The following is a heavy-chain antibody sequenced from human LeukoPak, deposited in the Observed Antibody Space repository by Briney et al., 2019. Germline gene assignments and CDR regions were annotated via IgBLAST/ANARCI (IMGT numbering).Heavy chain of an antibody. J-gene: IGHJ4*02. CDR2: INANSGAT. CDR1: GYTFADYF. CDR3: ARDVSSTPNWEFDY. V-gene: IGHV1-2*06. D-gene: IGHD1-26*01. Sequence: GASVKVSCKTSGYTFADYFIHWVRQAPGQGLEWMGRINANSGATEYQQKFQGRATMTRDTSISTAYVEVNWLISDDTAIYYCARDVSSTPNWEFDYWGQGTLVTVSS.